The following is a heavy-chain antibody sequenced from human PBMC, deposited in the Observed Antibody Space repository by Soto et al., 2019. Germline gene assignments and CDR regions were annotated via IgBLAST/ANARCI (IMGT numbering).Heavy chain of an antibody. CDR1: GFTFDDYA. V-gene: IGHV3-43D*03. CDR2: ISWDGGST. J-gene: IGHJ6*02. Sequence: GGSLRLSCAASGFTFDDYAMHWVRQAPGKGLEWVSLISWDGGSTYYADSVKALFTISRDNSNNSLYLQMNSLRAEDTAMYCCAKDMGYYGWRSYINYYCMDVWSQGTPVTVSS. D-gene: IGHD3-16*01. CDR3: AKDMGYYGWRSYINYYCMDV.